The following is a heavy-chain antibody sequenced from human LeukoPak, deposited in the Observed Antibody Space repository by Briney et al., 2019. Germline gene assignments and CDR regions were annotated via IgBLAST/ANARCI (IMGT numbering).Heavy chain of an antibody. CDR1: GRTFSSYA. Sequence: PGGSLRLSCAASGRTFSSYAMSWVRQAPGKGLEWVSAISGSGGSTYYADSVKGRFTISRDNSKNTLYLQMNSLRAEDTAVYYCARILWFGELSPFDYWGQGTLVTVSS. CDR3: ARILWFGELSPFDY. CDR2: ISGSGGST. D-gene: IGHD3-10*01. J-gene: IGHJ4*02. V-gene: IGHV3-23*01.